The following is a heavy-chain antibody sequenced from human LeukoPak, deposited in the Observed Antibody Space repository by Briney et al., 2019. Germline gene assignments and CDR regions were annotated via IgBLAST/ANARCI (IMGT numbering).Heavy chain of an antibody. J-gene: IGHJ6*03. D-gene: IGHD6-19*01. CDR1: GASISSYY. V-gene: IGHV4-59*08. Sequence: SETLSLTCTVSGASISSYYWSWIRQPPGKGLEWIGYIYYSGSTNYNPSLKSRVTISVDTPKNQFSLKLSSVTAADTAVYYCAGSGWIYYYYYMDVWGKGTTVTVSS. CDR2: IYYSGST. CDR3: AGSGWIYYYYYMDV.